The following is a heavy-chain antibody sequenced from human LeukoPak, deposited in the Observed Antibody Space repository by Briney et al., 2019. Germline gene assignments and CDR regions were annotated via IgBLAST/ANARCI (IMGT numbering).Heavy chain of an antibody. CDR1: GFTFSNYA. D-gene: IGHD1-26*01. CDR3: ATQGSDGVDY. V-gene: IGHV3-23*01. CDR2: ITGSGGNT. Sequence: GASLRLSCVASGFTFSNYAMSWVRQAPGKGLEWVSAITGSGGNTYYADSVKGRFTISRDNSKNTVFLQMNSLRAEDTAVYYCATQGSDGVDYWGQGTLVTVSS. J-gene: IGHJ4*02.